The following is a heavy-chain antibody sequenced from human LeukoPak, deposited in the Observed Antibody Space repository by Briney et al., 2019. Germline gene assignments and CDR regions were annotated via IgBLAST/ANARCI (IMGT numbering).Heavy chain of an antibody. V-gene: IGHV3-30*01. CDR3: AREGEALDY. Sequence: GGSLRLSCAASGFTFSSYAMHWVRQAPGKGLGWVAVILYEGRKKYYADSVKGRFTISRDNSKKALYLQMNSLRAEDTAVYYCAREGEALDYWGQGTLVTVSS. J-gene: IGHJ4*02. CDR2: ILYEGRKK. CDR1: GFTFSSYA.